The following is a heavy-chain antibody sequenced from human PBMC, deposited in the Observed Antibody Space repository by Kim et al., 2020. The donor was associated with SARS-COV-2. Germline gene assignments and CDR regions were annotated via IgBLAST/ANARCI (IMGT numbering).Heavy chain of an antibody. J-gene: IGHJ4*02. CDR2: IGWNSGTI. CDR3: AKGGTVQDFDY. V-gene: IGHV3-9*01. Sequence: GGSLRLSCAASGFTFDDYAMHWVRQAPGKGLEWVSGIGWNSGTICYADSVKGRFTISRDNAKNSLYLQMNSLRTEDTALYYCAKGGTVQDFDYWCRGTLV. D-gene: IGHD1-1*01. CDR1: GFTFDDYA.